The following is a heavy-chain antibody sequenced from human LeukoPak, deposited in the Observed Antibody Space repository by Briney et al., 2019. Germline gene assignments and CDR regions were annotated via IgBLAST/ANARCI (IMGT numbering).Heavy chain of an antibody. CDR3: ARGRASLFDY. CDR2: IYYSGGT. CDR1: GGSVSSSTYY. Sequence: SETLSLTCTVSGGSVSSSTYYWGWIRQPPGKELEWIGTIYYSGGTYYNPSLKSRVTISVDTSKNQFSLKLSSVTAADTAVYYCARGRASLFDYWGQGTLVTVSS. J-gene: IGHJ4*02. V-gene: IGHV4-39*07.